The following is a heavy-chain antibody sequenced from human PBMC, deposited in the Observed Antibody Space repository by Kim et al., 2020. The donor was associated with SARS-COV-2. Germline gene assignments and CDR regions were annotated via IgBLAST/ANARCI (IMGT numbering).Heavy chain of an antibody. CDR3: AKDQGFYRPNYYFDY. J-gene: IGHJ4*02. Sequence: GGSLRLSCAASGFTFSSYGMHWVRQAPGKGLEWVAVISYDGSNKYYADSVKGRFTISRDNSKNTLYLQMNSLRAEDTAVYYCAKDQGFYRPNYYFDYWGQGTLVTVSS. CDR2: ISYDGSNK. D-gene: IGHD1-7*01. CDR1: GFTFSSYG. V-gene: IGHV3-30*18.